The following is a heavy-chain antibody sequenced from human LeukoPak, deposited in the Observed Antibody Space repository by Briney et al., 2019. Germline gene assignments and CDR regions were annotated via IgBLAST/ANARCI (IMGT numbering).Heavy chain of an antibody. CDR3: ARVAAASDFDY. J-gene: IGHJ4*02. D-gene: IGHD6-13*01. V-gene: IGHV4-61*02. CDR2: IYTSGST. CDR1: GGSISSGSYY. Sequence: PSETLSLTCTVSGGSISSGSYYWSWIRQPAGKGLEWIGRIYTSGSTNYNPSLKSRVTMSVDTSKNQFSLKLSSVTAADTAVYYCARVAAASDFDYWGQGTLVTVSS.